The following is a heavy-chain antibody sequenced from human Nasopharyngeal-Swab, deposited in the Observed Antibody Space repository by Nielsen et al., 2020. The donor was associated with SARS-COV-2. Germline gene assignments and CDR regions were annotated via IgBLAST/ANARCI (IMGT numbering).Heavy chain of an antibody. CDR2: SRNKANGYTT. D-gene: IGHD6-19*01. V-gene: IGHV3-72*01. J-gene: IGHJ6*02. CDR3: ARDLSSVWTSGLGV. Sequence: AYSTFYWGWIRQPPGKGLEWVGRSRNKANGYTTEYAASVRGRFTISRDDSKDSLYLQMNSLKTEDTAVYYCARDLSSVWTSGLGVWGQGTTVTVSS. CDR1: AYSTFY.